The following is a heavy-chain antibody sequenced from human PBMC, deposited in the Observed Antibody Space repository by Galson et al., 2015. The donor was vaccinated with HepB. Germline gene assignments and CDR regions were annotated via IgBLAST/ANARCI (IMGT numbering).Heavy chain of an antibody. D-gene: IGHD3-3*01. J-gene: IGHJ6*02. CDR3: ASGLVRGYYYYGIDV. CDR1: GGSVSRGTYY. CDR2: ISTSGSI. Sequence: TLSLTCTVSGGSVSRGTYYWSWIRQPAGKGLEWIGRISTSGSINYNPSLASRVTIALDTSKNQFPLQLSAVTAADTARYFCASGLVRGYYYYGIDVWGQGTTVTVSS. V-gene: IGHV4-61*02.